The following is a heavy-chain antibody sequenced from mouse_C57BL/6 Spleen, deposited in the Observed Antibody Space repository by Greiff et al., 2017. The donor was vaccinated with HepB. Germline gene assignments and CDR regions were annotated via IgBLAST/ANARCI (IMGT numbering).Heavy chain of an antibody. D-gene: IGHD2-4*01. CDR1: GYTFTNYW. J-gene: IGHJ2*01. CDR2: IYPGGGYT. V-gene: IGHV1-63*01. Sequence: QVQLQQSGAELVRPGTSVKMSCKASGYTFTNYWIGWAKQRPGHGLEWIGDIYPGGGYTNYNEKFKGKATLTADKSSSTAYMQFSSLTSEDSAIYYCARGDDYDDSNYFDYWGQGTTLTVSS. CDR3: ARGDDYDDSNYFDY.